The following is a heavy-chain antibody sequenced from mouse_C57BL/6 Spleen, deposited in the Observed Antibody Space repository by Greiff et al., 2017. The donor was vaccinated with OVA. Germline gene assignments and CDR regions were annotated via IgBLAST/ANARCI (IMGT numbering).Heavy chain of an antibody. CDR2: IDPSDSYT. CDR1: GYTFTSYW. V-gene: IGHV1-69*01. D-gene: IGHD1-1*01. Sequence: VKLQQPGAELVMPGASVKLSCKASGYTFTSYWMHWVKQRPGQGLEWIGEIDPSDSYTNYNQKFKGKSTLTVDKSSSTAYMQLSSLTSEDSAVYYCARRGFGSSYGYWGQGTTLTVSS. CDR3: ARRGFGSSYGY. J-gene: IGHJ2*01.